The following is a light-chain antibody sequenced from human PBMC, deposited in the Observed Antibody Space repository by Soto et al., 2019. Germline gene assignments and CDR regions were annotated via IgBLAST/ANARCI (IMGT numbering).Light chain of an antibody. CDR2: AAS. J-gene: IGKJ2*01. V-gene: IGKV3-20*01. Sequence: EIVMTQSPGTLSVSPGERATLSCRASQTIDTNLAWYQQKPGQAPRLLIFAASTRATGIPARFSGSGSGTDFTLTISRLEPEDSAVYYCQQYGSSPMYTFGQGTKLEIK. CDR3: QQYGSSPMYT. CDR1: QTIDTN.